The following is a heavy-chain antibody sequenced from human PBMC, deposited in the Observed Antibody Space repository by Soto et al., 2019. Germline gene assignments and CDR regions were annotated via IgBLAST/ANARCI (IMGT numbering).Heavy chain of an antibody. CDR2: IYYSGST. CDR3: ARRYGYSFDY. V-gene: IGHV4-59*08. CDR1: GGSISSYY. J-gene: IGHJ4*02. D-gene: IGHD1-1*01. Sequence: SETLSLTCTVSGGSISSYYWSWIRQPPGKGLEWIGYIYYSGSTNYNPSLKSRVTISVDTSKNQFSLKLSSVTAADTAVYYCARRYGYSFDYWGQGTSVTVSS.